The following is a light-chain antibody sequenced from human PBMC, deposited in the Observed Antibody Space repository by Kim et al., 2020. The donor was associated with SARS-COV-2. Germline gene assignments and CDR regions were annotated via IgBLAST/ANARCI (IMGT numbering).Light chain of an antibody. CDR3: QHSRA. V-gene: IGKV3-11*01. CDR1: QSVSSY. J-gene: IGKJ1*01. Sequence: TLSCSPGERATLSCRASQSVSSYLAWYQQKPGQAPRLLIYDASNRATGIPARFSGSGSGTDFTLTISSLESEDFAVYYCQHSRAFGQGTKVDIK. CDR2: DAS.